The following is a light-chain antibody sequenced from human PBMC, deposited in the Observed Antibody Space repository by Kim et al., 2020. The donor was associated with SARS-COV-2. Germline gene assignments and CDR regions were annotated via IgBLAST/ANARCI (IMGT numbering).Light chain of an antibody. CDR2: AAS. Sequence: PGQRASLSCRASQSVSSSYLSWYQHKPGQAPRLLIYAASTRATAIPARFSGSGSGTDFTLTITSLQPEDFAVYYCQQDHNLPWTFGQGTKVDIK. CDR3: QQDHNLPWT. V-gene: IGKV3D-7*01. CDR1: QSVSSSY. J-gene: IGKJ1*01.